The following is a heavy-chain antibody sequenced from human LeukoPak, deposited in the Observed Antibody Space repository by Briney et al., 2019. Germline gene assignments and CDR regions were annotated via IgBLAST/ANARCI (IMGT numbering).Heavy chain of an antibody. J-gene: IGHJ6*02. CDR2: ISYDGSNK. V-gene: IGHV3-30-3*01. CDR3: ARDLPNFLYYYDSSGYSHPTYYYYGMDV. CDR1: GFTFSSYA. D-gene: IGHD3-22*01. Sequence: GGSLRLSCAASGFTFSSYAMHWVRQAPGKGLEWVAVISYDGSNKYYASSKKGRFTISRDNSKNTLYLQMNSLRAEDTAVYYCARDLPNFLYYYDSSGYSHPTYYYYGMDVWGQGTTVTVSS.